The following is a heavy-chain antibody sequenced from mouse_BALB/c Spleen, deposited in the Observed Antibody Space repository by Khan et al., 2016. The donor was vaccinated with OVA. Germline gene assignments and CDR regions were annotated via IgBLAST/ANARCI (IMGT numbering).Heavy chain of an antibody. D-gene: IGHD2-2*01. CDR2: IWAGGST. CDR1: GFSLTNYG. CDR3: ARIEVN. V-gene: IGHV2-9*02. J-gene: IGHJ2*01. Sequence: QVQLKQSGPGLVAPSQSLSITCTVSGFSLTNYGVHWVRQPPGKGLKWLGVIWAGGSTNSNTALMSRLSIITDNSTSQVFLKMNSLQTDDTGMYDCARIEVNWGQGTTLTVSS.